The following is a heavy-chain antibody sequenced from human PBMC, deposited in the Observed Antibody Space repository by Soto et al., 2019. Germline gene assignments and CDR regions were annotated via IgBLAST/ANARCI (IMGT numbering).Heavy chain of an antibody. Sequence: EARLVESGGGLVKPGGSLRLSCAASGFTFGSWSMNWVRQAPGKGLEWVSYISSGSTYMKYADSVQGRFTVSRDNANSLLFLQMNSLRFEDTAVYYCAREREPFDIWGQGTMVTVSS. CDR2: ISSGSTYM. CDR3: AREREPFDI. J-gene: IGHJ3*02. D-gene: IGHD1-26*01. CDR1: GFTFGSWS. V-gene: IGHV3-21*06.